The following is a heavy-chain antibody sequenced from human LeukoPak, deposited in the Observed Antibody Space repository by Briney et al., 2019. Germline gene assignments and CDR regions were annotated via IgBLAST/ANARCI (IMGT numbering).Heavy chain of an antibody. D-gene: IGHD3-10*01. Sequence: GGSLRLSCAASGFTFSSYGMHWVRQAPGKGLEWVAVISYDGSNKYYADSVKGRFTISRDNSKNTLYLQMNSLRAEDTAVYYCAKDAYGSGRSRYYSYCVAVWGKGTTVTVSS. CDR3: AKDAYGSGRSRYYSYCVAV. J-gene: IGHJ6*04. V-gene: IGHV3-30*18. CDR2: ISYDGSNK. CDR1: GFTFSSYG.